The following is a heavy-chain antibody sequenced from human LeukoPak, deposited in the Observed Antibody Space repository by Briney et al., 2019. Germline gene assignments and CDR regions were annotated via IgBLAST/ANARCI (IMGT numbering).Heavy chain of an antibody. CDR3: ARGPYCSSTSCYTHYYYYMDV. CDR1: GFTFSSYS. V-gene: IGHV3-21*01. CDR2: ISSSSSYI. J-gene: IGHJ6*03. D-gene: IGHD2-2*02. Sequence: GGSLRLSCGASGFTFSSYSMNWVRQAPGKGLEWVSSISSSSSYIYYADSVKGRFTISRDNAKNSLYLQMNSLRAEDTAVYYCARGPYCSSTSCYTHYYYYMDVWGKGTTVTVSS.